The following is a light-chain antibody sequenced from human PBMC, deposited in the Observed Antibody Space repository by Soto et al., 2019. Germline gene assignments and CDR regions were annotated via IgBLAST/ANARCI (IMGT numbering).Light chain of an antibody. CDR1: QTISSW. Sequence: DIQMTQSPSTLSGSVGDRVTITCRASQTISSWLAWYQQKPGKAPKLLIYKASTLKSGVPSRFSGSGSGTEVTLTIRSLQPDDFAPYYCQHYNSYSEAFGQGTKVELK. CDR3: QHYNSYSEA. J-gene: IGKJ1*01. V-gene: IGKV1-5*03. CDR2: KAS.